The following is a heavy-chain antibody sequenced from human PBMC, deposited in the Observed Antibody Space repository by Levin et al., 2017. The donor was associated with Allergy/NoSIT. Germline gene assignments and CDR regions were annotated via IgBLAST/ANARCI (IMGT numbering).Heavy chain of an antibody. CDR3: ARDERGVNGWFDIYY. CDR1: GGSVSSGNYY. D-gene: IGHD6-19*01. J-gene: IGHJ4*02. V-gene: IGHV4-61*01. CDR2: VYYSGST. Sequence: SETLSLTCSVSGGSVSSGNYYWSWIRQPPGKGLEWIGYVYYSGSTNYNPSLESRVTMSLDTSKNEFSLVLTSWTPADTAVYFCARDERGVNGWFDIYYLGPGTLVTVSS.